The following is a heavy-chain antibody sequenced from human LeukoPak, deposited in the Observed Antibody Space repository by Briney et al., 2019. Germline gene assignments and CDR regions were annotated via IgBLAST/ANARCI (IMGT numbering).Heavy chain of an antibody. V-gene: IGHV4-59*08. CDR3: ARTITVTGAYYFDY. J-gene: IGHJ4*02. Sequence: SETLSLTCTVSGGSISGDYWSWIRLPPGKGLEWIGFIYYGGSINYNPSLKSRVTISLDTSKKQYSLRLGSVTAADTAVYYCARTITVTGAYYFDYWGQGTLVTVSS. D-gene: IGHD6-19*01. CDR2: IYYGGSI. CDR1: GGSISGDY.